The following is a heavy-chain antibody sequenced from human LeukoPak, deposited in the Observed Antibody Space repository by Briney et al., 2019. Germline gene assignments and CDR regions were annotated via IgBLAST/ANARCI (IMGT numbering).Heavy chain of an antibody. V-gene: IGHV3-48*03. CDR2: ISSSGSTI. Sequence: GGSLRLSCAASGFTFSSYEMNWVRQAPGKGLEWVSYISSSGSTIYYADFVKGRFTISRDNAKNSLYLQMDSLRAEDTALYYCAKAFRSGWSWFDPWGQGTLVTVSS. CDR1: GFTFSSYE. J-gene: IGHJ5*02. D-gene: IGHD6-19*01. CDR3: AKAFRSGWSWFDP.